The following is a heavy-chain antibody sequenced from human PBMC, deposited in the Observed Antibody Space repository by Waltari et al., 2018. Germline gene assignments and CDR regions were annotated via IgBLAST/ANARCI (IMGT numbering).Heavy chain of an antibody. CDR1: GGSISSSNW. CDR3: ARVGSSSSRGMDV. D-gene: IGHD6-6*01. J-gene: IGHJ6*02. CDR2: IYHSGRT. Sequence: QVQLQESGPGLVKPSGTLSLTCAVSGGSISSSNWWSWVRQPPGKGLEWIGEIYHSGRTNYNPALKSRVTISVDKSKNQCSLKLSAVTAADTAVYYCARVGSSSSRGMDVWGQGTTVTVSS. V-gene: IGHV4-4*02.